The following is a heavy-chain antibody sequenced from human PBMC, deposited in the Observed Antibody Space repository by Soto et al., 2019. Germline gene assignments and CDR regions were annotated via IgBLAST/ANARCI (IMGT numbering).Heavy chain of an antibody. J-gene: IGHJ4*02. CDR2: IYYSGTT. V-gene: IGHV4-59*01. D-gene: IGHD6-6*01. CDR1: GGPISSYY. Sequence: QVQLQESGPGLVKPSETLSLTCTVSGGPISSYYWSWIRQPPGKGLEWSGYIYYSGTTNYNPSIMSRVTISVDTSKNQFSLKLSSVTAADTAVYYCASSRIAARLFDYWGQGSLVTVSS. CDR3: ASSRIAARLFDY.